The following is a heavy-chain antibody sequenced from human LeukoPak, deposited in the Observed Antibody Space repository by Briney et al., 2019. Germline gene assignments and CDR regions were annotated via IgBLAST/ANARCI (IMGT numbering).Heavy chain of an antibody. J-gene: IGHJ5*02. CDR2: INTNTGNP. CDR3: ARVYPNYGQYNWFDP. CDR1: GYTFTSYA. D-gene: IGHD4-17*01. Sequence: ASVKVSCKASGYTFTSYAMNWVRQAPGQGLEWMGWINTNTGNPTYAQGFTGRFVFSLDTSVSTAYLQISSLKAEDTAVYYCARVYPNYGQYNWFDPWGQGTLVTVSS. V-gene: IGHV7-4-1*02.